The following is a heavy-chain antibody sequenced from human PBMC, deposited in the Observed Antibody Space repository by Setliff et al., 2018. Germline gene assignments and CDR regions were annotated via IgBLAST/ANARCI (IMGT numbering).Heavy chain of an antibody. Sequence: PGESLKISCSASGFTFSSYAMTWVRQAPGRGLEWVSSISGSGRTTYYAASVKGRFTISGDNSKNTFDLQMNSLRAEDTAVYYCRVWIGDLSRDFWGRGTLVTVSS. CDR1: GFTFSSYA. D-gene: IGHD3-10*01. CDR3: RVWIGDLSRDF. J-gene: IGHJ4*02. CDR2: ISGSGRTT. V-gene: IGHV3-23*01.